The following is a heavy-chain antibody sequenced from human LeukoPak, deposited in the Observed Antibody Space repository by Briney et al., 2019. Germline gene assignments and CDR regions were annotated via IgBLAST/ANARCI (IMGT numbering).Heavy chain of an antibody. CDR1: GFTFSNAW. J-gene: IGHJ4*02. V-gene: IGHV3-15*01. Sequence: GGSLRLSCAASGFTFSNAWMSWVRQAPGKGLEWVGRIKSKTDGGTTDYAAPVKGRFTISRDDSKNTLYLQMNSLRAEDTAVYYCAKVPSSSSWTIVEYYFDYWGQGTLVTVSS. CDR3: AKVPSSSSWTIVEYYFDY. D-gene: IGHD6-13*01. CDR2: IKSKTDGGTT.